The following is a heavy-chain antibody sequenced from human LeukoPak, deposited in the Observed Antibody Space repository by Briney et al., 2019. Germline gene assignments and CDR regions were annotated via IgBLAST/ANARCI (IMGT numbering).Heavy chain of an antibody. CDR3: ARLYRLYYFDY. J-gene: IGHJ4*02. Sequence: SETLSLTCTVSGGSISSYYWSWIRQPPGKGLEWIGYIYYSGSTNYNPSLKSRVTISVDTSKNQFSLKLSSVTAADTAVYYCARLYRLYYFDYWGQGTLVTVSS. CDR1: GGSISSYY. CDR2: IYYSGST. D-gene: IGHD3-16*02. V-gene: IGHV4-59*08.